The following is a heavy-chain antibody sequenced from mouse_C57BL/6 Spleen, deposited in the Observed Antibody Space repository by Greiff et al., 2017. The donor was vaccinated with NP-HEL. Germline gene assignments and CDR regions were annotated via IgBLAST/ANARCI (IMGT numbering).Heavy chain of an antibody. CDR1: GYAFSSSW. V-gene: IGHV1-82*01. D-gene: IGHD2-1*01. CDR2: IYPGDGDT. Sequence: VQLQQSGPELVKPGASVKISCKASGYAFSSSWMNWVKQRPGKGLEWIGRIYPGDGDTNYNGKFKGKATLTADKSSSTAYMQLSSLTSEDSAVYFCARYDYGNYAAMDYWGQGTSVTVSS. CDR3: ARYDYGNYAAMDY. J-gene: IGHJ4*01.